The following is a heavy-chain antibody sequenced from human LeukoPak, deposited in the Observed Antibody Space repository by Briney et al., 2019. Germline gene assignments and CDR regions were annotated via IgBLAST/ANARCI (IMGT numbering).Heavy chain of an antibody. CDR2: ISNTGST. J-gene: IGHJ4*02. V-gene: IGHV4-59*01. Sequence: PSETLSLTCTVSGGSIGSYYWSWFLQPPGKGLEWIAYISNTGSTKYNPSLRSRVTISVDTSKNQFSLKLSSVTAADTAVYYCARAVGDYTFDYWGQGALVTVSS. CDR1: GGSIGSYY. CDR3: ARAVGDYTFDY. D-gene: IGHD4-17*01.